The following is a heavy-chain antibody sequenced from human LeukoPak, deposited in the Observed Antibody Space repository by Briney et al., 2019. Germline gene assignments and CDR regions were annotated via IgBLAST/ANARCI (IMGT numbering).Heavy chain of an antibody. J-gene: IGHJ6*02. Sequence: SETLSLTCAVHGTSFSDNSWSWIRQPPGKGLEWIGEITHSGSTDYNPSLKSRVTISIDTSKNQFSLNLSSLTAADTAVYYCARGAYYYGSEYYYGMDVWGQGTTVTVSS. CDR3: ARGAYYYGSEYYYGMDV. D-gene: IGHD3-10*01. CDR1: GTSFSDNS. V-gene: IGHV4-34*01. CDR2: ITHSGST.